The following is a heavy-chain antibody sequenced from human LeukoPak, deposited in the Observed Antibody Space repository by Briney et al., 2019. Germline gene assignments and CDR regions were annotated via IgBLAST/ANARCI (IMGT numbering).Heavy chain of an antibody. CDR3: ARGRFNYGWGMDV. D-gene: IGHD5-18*01. V-gene: IGHV3-7*01. CDR1: GFTISNYW. J-gene: IGHJ6*02. Sequence: RAGGSLRLSCAASGFTISNYWMRWVRQAPGKALEGVANIKQAESERLYVDSVKDRFIISRDNAENSVYLQMKSLRDEDTAGYYCARGRFNYGWGMDVWGQGTTVIVSS. CDR2: IKQAESER.